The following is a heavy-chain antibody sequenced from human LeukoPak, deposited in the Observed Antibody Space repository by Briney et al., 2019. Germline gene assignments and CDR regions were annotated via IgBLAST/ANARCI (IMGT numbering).Heavy chain of an antibody. CDR3: ARGRDGYKSAFDI. CDR1: GGSISSYY. CDR2: IFYGGST. J-gene: IGHJ3*02. Sequence: SETLSLTCTVSGGSISSYYWTWIRQPPGKGLEWIGYIFYGGSTNYNPSLKSRVTISVDTSKNHFSLNLNSVTAADTAVYYCARGRDGYKSAFDIWGQGTMVTVSS. V-gene: IGHV4-59*01. D-gene: IGHD5-24*01.